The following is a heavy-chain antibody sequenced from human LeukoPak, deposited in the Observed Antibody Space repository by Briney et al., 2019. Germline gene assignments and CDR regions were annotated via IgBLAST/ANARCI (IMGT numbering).Heavy chain of an antibody. CDR2: ISYDGSNK. J-gene: IGHJ5*02. CDR3: AKTYYYDSSGFSAFDP. D-gene: IGHD3-22*01. Sequence: GRSLRLSCAASGFTFSSYGMHWVRQAPGKGLEWVAVISYDGSNKYCADSVKGRFTISRDNSKNTLYLQMNSLRAEDTAVYYCAKTYYYDSSGFSAFDPWGQGTLVTVSS. CDR1: GFTFSSYG. V-gene: IGHV3-30*18.